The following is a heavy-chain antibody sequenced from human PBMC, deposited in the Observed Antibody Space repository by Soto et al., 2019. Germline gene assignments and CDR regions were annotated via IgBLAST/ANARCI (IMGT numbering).Heavy chain of an antibody. J-gene: IGHJ6*02. CDR2: ISAYNGNT. D-gene: IGHD6-25*01. Sequence: QVQLVQSGAEVKKPGASVKVSCRASGYTFTSYVISWVRQAPAQGLEWMGWISAYNGNTNFAQKLQGRVTMTTDTSTSTAYMELRSLRSDDTAVYYCARVVATAAGPYGMDVWGQGTTVTVSS. CDR1: GYTFTSYV. CDR3: ARVVATAAGPYGMDV. V-gene: IGHV1-18*01.